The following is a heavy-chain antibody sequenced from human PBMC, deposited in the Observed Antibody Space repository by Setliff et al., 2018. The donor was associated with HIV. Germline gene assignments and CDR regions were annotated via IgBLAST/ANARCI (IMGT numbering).Heavy chain of an antibody. V-gene: IGHV4-39*07. Sequence: PSETLSLTCTVSGGSISGSSYYWGWIRQPPGKGLEWIGSIYHSGRTYYNPSLKSRVTISVDTSKNQFSLKLTSVTAADTAVYYCARDQPQDYDSLTGYYTGRYFDYWGRGTLVTVSS. J-gene: IGHJ4*02. CDR2: IYHSGRT. D-gene: IGHD3-9*01. CDR1: GGSISGSSYY. CDR3: ARDQPQDYDSLTGYYTGRYFDY.